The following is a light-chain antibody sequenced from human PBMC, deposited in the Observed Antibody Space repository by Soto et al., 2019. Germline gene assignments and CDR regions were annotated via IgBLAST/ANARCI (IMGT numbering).Light chain of an antibody. CDR1: QSVGYL. J-gene: IGKJ4*01. V-gene: IGKV1D-12*01. Sequence: DLQMTQSPSSVSASVGDRVTMTCRASQSVGYLLAWYQQKPGKAPKLLIFGSSSLQSGVPSRFSGSRSGTDFTLSISSLQPEDFAIYVCQQASSFPPLTFGGGTRVDI. CDR3: QQASSFPPLT. CDR2: GSS.